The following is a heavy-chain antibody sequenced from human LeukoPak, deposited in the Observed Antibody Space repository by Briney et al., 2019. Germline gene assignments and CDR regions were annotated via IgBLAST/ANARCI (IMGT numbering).Heavy chain of an antibody. CDR2: IDTSGST. V-gene: IGHV4-61*02. Sequence: PSETLSLTCTVSGGSISSGSYYWSWIRQPAGKGLEWIGRIDTSGSTNYNPSLKSRVTISVDTSKNQFSLRLSSVTAADTAVYYCARDGSRAATLTTYFDYWGQGTLVTVSS. CDR3: ARDGSRAATLTTYFDY. J-gene: IGHJ4*02. CDR1: GGSISSGSYY. D-gene: IGHD6-25*01.